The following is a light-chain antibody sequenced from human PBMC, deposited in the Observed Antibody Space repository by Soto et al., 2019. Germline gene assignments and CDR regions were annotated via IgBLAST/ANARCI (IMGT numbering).Light chain of an antibody. V-gene: IGKV1-27*01. CDR2: AAS. J-gene: IGKJ1*01. CDR3: QNYNGAPWT. Sequence: DIQMTQSPSSLSASVGDRVTITCRASQGISTYLVWYQQKPGTVPKLLIFAASTLHSGVPSRFSGSGSGTDFTLTISSLQPEDVATYYCQNYNGAPWTFGQATKVEIK. CDR1: QGISTY.